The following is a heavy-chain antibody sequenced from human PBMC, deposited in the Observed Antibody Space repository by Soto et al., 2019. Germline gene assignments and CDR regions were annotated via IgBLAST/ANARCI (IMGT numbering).Heavy chain of an antibody. D-gene: IGHD4-17*01. V-gene: IGHV4-34*01. J-gene: IGHJ4*02. CDR1: GGSFSGYY. Sequence: PSETLSLTCAVYGGSFSGYYWSWIRQPPGKGLEWIGEINHRGSTNYNPSLKSRVTISVDTSKNQFSLKLSSVTAADTAVYYCARHSETTVPDYWGKGTLVPVSS. CDR3: ARHSETTVPDY. CDR2: INHRGST.